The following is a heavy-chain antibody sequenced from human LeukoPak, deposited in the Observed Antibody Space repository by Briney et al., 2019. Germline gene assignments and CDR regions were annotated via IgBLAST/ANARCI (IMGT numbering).Heavy chain of an antibody. CDR3: ATSPSIAVAGTEAYYYYYYMDV. D-gene: IGHD6-19*01. J-gene: IGHJ6*03. V-gene: IGHV3-33*03. CDR2: IWHDGSNK. Sequence: PGRSLRLSCAASGFTFSSYGMHWVRQAPGKGLEWVAVIWHDGSNKYYADSVKGRFTISRDNAKNSLYLQMNSLRAEDTAVYYCATSPSIAVAGTEAYYYYYYMDVWGKGTTVTVSS. CDR1: GFTFSSYG.